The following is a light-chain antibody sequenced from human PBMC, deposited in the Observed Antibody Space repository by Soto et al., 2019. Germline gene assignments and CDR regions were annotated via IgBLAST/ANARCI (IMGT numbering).Light chain of an antibody. CDR1: QSVLYSSNNKNY. J-gene: IGKJ4*01. V-gene: IGKV4-1*01. Sequence: DIVMTQSPDSLAVSRGERATINCKSSQSVLYSSNNKNYLAWYQQKPGQPPKLLIYWASTRESGVPDRFSGSWSGTDFTLPISSLQAEDVAVYYCQQYYNSPLTFGGGTKVEIK. CDR3: QQYYNSPLT. CDR2: WAS.